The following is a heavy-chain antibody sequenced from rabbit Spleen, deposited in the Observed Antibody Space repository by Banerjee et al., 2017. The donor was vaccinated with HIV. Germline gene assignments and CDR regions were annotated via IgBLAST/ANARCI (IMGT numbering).Heavy chain of an antibody. Sequence: QGQLEESGGDLVKPEGSLTLTCTASGFSFSSSYWICWVRQAPGKGLEWIACIDAGYRGNTYYASWARGRFTVSKTSSTTVTLRMTSLTAADTATYFCARDGSGWGANFNLWGQGTLVTVS. D-gene: IGHD4-1*01. V-gene: IGHV1S45*01. CDR2: IDAGYRGNT. CDR1: GFSFSSSYW. CDR3: ARDGSGWGANFNL. J-gene: IGHJ4*01.